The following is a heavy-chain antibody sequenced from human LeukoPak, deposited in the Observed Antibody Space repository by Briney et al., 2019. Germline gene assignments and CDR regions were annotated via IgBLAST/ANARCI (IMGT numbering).Heavy chain of an antibody. Sequence: SETLSLTCTVSGGSISSYYWSWIRQPPGKGLEWIGYIYYSGSTNYNPSLKSRVTISVATSKDQFSLKLSSVTAADTPVYYCARDLGDFWSGSNWFDPWGKGTLVTVSS. D-gene: IGHD3-3*01. CDR2: IYYSGST. V-gene: IGHV4-59*12. CDR3: ARDLGDFWSGSNWFDP. J-gene: IGHJ5*02. CDR1: GGSISSYY.